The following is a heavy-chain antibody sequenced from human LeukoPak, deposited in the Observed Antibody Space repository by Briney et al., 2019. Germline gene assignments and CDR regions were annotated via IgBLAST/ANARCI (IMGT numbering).Heavy chain of an antibody. CDR2: ISGSGGST. CDR3: AKNYGDYADDYFDY. V-gene: IGHV3-23*01. J-gene: IGHJ4*02. CDR1: GYTFSGYA. Sequence: GGSLRLSCAASGYTFSGYAMSWVRQAPGKGLEWVPTISGSGGSTCYADSVKGRFTISRDNSKNTLYLQMNSLRAEDTAVYYCAKNYGDYADDYFDYWGQGSLVTVPS. D-gene: IGHD4-17*01.